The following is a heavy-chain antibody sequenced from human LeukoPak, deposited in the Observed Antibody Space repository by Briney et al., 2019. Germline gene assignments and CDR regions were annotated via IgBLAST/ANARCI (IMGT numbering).Heavy chain of an antibody. J-gene: IGHJ6*04. CDR3: ARVTTVTTCVGCRGMDV. D-gene: IGHD4-17*01. Sequence: SETLSLTCTVSGGSLSSYYWSWIRQPPGKGLEWIGYIYYSGSTNYNPSLKSRVTISVDTSKNQFSLKLSSVTAADTAVYYCARVTTVTTCVGCRGMDVWGKGTTVTVSS. CDR1: GGSLSSYY. CDR2: IYYSGST. V-gene: IGHV4-59*01.